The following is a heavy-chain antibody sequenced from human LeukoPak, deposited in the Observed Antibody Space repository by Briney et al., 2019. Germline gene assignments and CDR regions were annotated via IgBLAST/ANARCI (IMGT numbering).Heavy chain of an antibody. D-gene: IGHD5-24*01. J-gene: IGHJ6*03. Sequence: SETLSLTCTVSGGSISSYYWSWIRQPPGKGLEWIGSIYHSGSTYYNPSLKSRVTISVDTSKNQFSLRLSSVTAADTAVYYCARVRMATTPYYYYYMDVWGKGTTVTVSS. V-gene: IGHV4-38-2*02. CDR2: IYHSGST. CDR3: ARVRMATTPYYYYYMDV. CDR1: GGSISSYY.